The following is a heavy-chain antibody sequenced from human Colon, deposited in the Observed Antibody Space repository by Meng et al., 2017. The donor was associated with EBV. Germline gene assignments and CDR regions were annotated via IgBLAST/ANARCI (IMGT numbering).Heavy chain of an antibody. CDR3: RHAYCNHIDGCSGN. CDR1: GWPSRGYH. V-gene: IGHV4-34*01. Sequence: QVQNPPCGAGLFKPSAPPPLPRAVSGWPSRGYHWSWIRLSPVKGLEWIGEINYSGSTIYNPSLKRRVTISADTSKNQFSLRLNSVTAADTAVYYCRHAYCNHIDGCSGNWGQGTLVTVSS. CDR2: INYSGST. J-gene: IGHJ4*02. D-gene: IGHD2-21*01.